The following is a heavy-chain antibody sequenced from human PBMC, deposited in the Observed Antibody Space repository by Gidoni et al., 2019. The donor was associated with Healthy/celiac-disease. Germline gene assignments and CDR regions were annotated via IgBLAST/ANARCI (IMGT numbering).Heavy chain of an antibody. CDR3: ARGGSWYGGFDY. V-gene: IGHV3-13*04. J-gene: IGHJ4*02. D-gene: IGHD6-13*01. Sequence: EVQLVESGGGLVQPGGSLRLSGAASRFTFSSYDMHWVRQATGKGLEWVSAIGTAGDTYYPGSVKGRFTISRENAKNSLYLQMNSLRAGDTAVYYCARGGSWYGGFDYWGQGTLVTVSS. CDR1: RFTFSSYD. CDR2: IGTAGDT.